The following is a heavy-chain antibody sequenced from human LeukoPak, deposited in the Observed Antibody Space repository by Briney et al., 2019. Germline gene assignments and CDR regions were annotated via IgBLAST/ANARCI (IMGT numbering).Heavy chain of an antibody. CDR1: GFTFSSYA. CDR3: ARVPRGGDRFDP. D-gene: IGHD2-21*02. V-gene: IGHV3-30*04. J-gene: IGHJ5*02. CDR2: ISYDGSNK. Sequence: GGSLRLSCAASGFTFSSYAMHWVRQAPGKGLEWVAVISYDGSNKYYADSVKGRFTISRDNSKNTLYLQMNSLRAEDTAVYYCARVPRGGDRFDPWGQGTPVTVPS.